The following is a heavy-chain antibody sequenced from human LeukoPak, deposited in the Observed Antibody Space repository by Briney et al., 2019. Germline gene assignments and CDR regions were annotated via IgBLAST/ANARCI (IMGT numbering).Heavy chain of an antibody. D-gene: IGHD6-19*01. CDR3: ARGGSSSGWYNDY. CDR1: GGSISSSSYY. J-gene: IGHJ4*02. CDR2: IYYSGST. Sequence: SETLSLTCTVSGGSISSSSYYWGWIRQPPGKGLEWIGSIYYSGSTHYNPSLKSRVTISVDTFKNQFSLKLSSVTAADTAVYYCARGGSSSGWYNDYWGQGTLVTVSS. V-gene: IGHV4-39*01.